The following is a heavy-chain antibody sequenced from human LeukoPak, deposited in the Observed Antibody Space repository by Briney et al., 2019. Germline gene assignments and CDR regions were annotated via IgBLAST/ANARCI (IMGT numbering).Heavy chain of an antibody. CDR1: GFTFSNAW. CDR3: TTGPYDYGSGTYYH. D-gene: IGHD3-10*01. Sequence: PGGSLRLSCAASGFTFSNAWMSWVRQAPGKGLEWVGRIKSKTDGGTTDYAAPVKGRFTISRDDSKNTLCVQMNSLKTEDTAVYYCTTGPYDYGSGTYYHWGQGTLVTVSS. CDR2: IKSKTDGGTT. V-gene: IGHV3-15*01. J-gene: IGHJ4*02.